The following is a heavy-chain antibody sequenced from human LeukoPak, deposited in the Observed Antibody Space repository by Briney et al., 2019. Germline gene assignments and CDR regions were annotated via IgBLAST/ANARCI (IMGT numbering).Heavy chain of an antibody. CDR3: ARVGGYDFWSGYFSKHFDY. J-gene: IGHJ4*02. CDR1: GGSNSSYY. Sequence: SETLSLTCTVSGGSNSSYYWSRIRQPPGKGLEWIGYIYYSGSTDYNPSLKSRVTISVDTSKNQFSLKLSSVTAADTAVHYCARVGGYDFWSGYFSKHFDYWGQGTLVTVSS. V-gene: IGHV4-59*01. CDR2: IYYSGST. D-gene: IGHD3-3*01.